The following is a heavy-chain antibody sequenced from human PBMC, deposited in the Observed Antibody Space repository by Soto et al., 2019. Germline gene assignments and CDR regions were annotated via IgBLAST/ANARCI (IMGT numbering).Heavy chain of an antibody. V-gene: IGHV1-2*04. Sequence: ASVKVSCKASGYTFTGYYMHWVRQAPGQGLEWMGWINPNSGGTNYAQKFQGWVTMTRDTSISTAYMELSRLRSDDTAVYYCARGPAHDYSNYYYHYYMDVWGKGTTVTVSS. J-gene: IGHJ6*03. CDR2: INPNSGGT. CDR3: ARGPAHDYSNYYYHYYMDV. CDR1: GYTFTGYY. D-gene: IGHD4-4*01.